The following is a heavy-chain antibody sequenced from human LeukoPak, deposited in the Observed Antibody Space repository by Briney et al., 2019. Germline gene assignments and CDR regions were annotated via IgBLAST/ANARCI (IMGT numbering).Heavy chain of an antibody. Sequence: PGRSLRLSCAASGFTFSSYAMHWVGQAPGKGLEWVAVISYDGSNKYYADSVKGRFTISRDNSKNTLYLQMNSLRAEDTAVYYCAKVKRQVVIATAFDYWGQGTLVTVSS. V-gene: IGHV3-30*04. CDR3: AKVKRQVVIATAFDY. CDR2: ISYDGSNK. J-gene: IGHJ4*02. CDR1: GFTFSSYA. D-gene: IGHD6-13*01.